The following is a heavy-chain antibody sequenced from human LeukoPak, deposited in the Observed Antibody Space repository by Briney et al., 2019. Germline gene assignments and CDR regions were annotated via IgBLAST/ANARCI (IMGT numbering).Heavy chain of an antibody. J-gene: IGHJ4*02. CDR3: ARDMGITEYATEIS. CDR2: IYVSGST. V-gene: IGHV4-4*07. D-gene: IGHD3-16*01. Sequence: PSETLSLTCTVSGGSISNYYCSWLRQSAGKGLEWIGRIYVSGSTYYNPSLKSRVTMSVDRSKNQFSLKLSSVTAADTAVYYCARDMGITEYATEISWGQGTLVTVSS. CDR1: GGSISNYY.